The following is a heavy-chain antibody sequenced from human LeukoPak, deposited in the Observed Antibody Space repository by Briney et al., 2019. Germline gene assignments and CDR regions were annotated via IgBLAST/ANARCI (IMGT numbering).Heavy chain of an antibody. D-gene: IGHD3-10*01. CDR3: VRDRHYIGNREVRFPY. V-gene: IGHV3-30*02. CDR2: ISYDGSNK. Sequence: PGESLRLSCVASGFTFSDYAMHWVRQAPGKGLECVAFISYDGSNKYYVDSVKGRFTISRDDSKNTLYLQMNSLRVEDTAVYYCVRDRHYIGNREVRFPYWGQGALVTVSS. CDR1: GFTFSDYA. J-gene: IGHJ4*02.